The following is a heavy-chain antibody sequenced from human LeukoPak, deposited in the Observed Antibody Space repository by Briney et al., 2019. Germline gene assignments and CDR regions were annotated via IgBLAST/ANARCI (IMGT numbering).Heavy chain of an antibody. CDR2: IWSDGSNQ. Sequence: GGALRLSYTASGFTFSRYGMHWVRQAPGKGLEWVAVIWSDGSNQSYVDSVKGRFTISRDNSKKTLSLQMNSLRADDTAIYYCAKSGAMDVWGKGTTVTVSS. V-gene: IGHV3-33*03. CDR1: GFTFSRYG. CDR3: AKSGAMDV. J-gene: IGHJ6*03. D-gene: IGHD3-10*01.